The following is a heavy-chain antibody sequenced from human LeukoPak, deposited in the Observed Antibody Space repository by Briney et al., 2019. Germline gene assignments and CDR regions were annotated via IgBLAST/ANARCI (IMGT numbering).Heavy chain of an antibody. V-gene: IGHV3-23*01. CDR2: ISGSGGGT. CDR1: GFTFSSYA. Sequence: QPGGSLRLSCAASGFTFSSYAMIWVRQAPGKGLEWVSSISGSGGGTYYADSVKGRFTISRDNSKSTVYLQMNSLRVEDTAVYYCAKDDFRDPWGQGTLVTVSS. J-gene: IGHJ5*02. D-gene: IGHD4-4*01. CDR3: AKDDFRDP.